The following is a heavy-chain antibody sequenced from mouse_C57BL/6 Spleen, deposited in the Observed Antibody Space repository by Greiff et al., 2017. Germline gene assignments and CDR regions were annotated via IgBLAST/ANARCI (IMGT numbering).Heavy chain of an antibody. V-gene: IGHV14-1*01. CDR1: GFNIKDYY. J-gene: IGHJ1*03. D-gene: IGHD1-1*01. CDR3: TTNYGSSHWYFDV. Sequence: VQLQQSGAELVRPGASVKLSCTASGFNIKDYYMHWVKQRPEQGLEWIGRIDPEDGDTAYAPKFQGKATMTADTSSNTAYLQLSSLTSEDTAVYYCTTNYGSSHWYFDVWGTGTTVTVSS. CDR2: IDPEDGDT.